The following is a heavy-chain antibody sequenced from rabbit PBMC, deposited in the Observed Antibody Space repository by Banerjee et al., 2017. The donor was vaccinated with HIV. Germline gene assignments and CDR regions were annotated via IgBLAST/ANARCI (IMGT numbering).Heavy chain of an antibody. CDR3: ARSTPYPSGSAYYPYAFNL. V-gene: IGHV1S40*01. Sequence: QSLEESGGDLVKPGASLTLTCTASGFSFSSYWMCWVRQAPGKGLEWIACIYVGSSGSTYYASWAKGRFTISKTSSTTVTLQMTSLTAADTATYFCARSTPYPSGSAYYPYAFNLWGQGTLVTVS. D-gene: IGHD1-1*01. CDR1: GFSFSSYW. J-gene: IGHJ4*01. CDR2: IYVGSSGST.